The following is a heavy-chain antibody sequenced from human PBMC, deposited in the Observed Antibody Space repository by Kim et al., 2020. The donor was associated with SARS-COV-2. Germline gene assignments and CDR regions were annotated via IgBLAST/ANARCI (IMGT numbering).Heavy chain of an antibody. CDR3: ARAPQYNWNYWGWFDP. CDR2: IYYSGST. J-gene: IGHJ5*02. CDR1: GGSISSYY. D-gene: IGHD1-7*01. Sequence: SETLSLTCTVSGGSISSYYWSWIRQPPGKGLEWIGYIYYSGSTNYNPSLKSRVTISVDTSKNQFSLKLSSVTAADTAVYYCARAPQYNWNYWGWFDPWGQGTLVTVSS. V-gene: IGHV4-59*01.